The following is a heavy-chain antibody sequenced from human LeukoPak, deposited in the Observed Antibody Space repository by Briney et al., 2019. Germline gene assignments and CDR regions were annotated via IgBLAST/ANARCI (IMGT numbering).Heavy chain of an antibody. D-gene: IGHD3-3*01. V-gene: IGHV4-34*01. Sequence: SETLSLTCAVYGGSFSGYYWSWIRQPPGKGLEWIGEINHSGSTNYNPSLKSRVTISVDTSKNQFSLKLSSVTAADTAVYYCASWSTQFDYWGQGTLVTVSS. CDR1: GGSFSGYY. CDR3: ASWSTQFDY. CDR2: INHSGST. J-gene: IGHJ4*02.